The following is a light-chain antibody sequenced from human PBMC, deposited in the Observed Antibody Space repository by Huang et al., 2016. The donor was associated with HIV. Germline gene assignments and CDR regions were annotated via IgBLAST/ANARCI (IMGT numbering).Light chain of an antibody. CDR3: QQYNNWPIT. Sequence: VMTQSPATLSVSPGERATLSCRASQRVNNNLAWFQQNPGQAPRLLIYGASTRATGIPARFSGSGSGTEFTLTISSLQSVDLAVYYCQQYNNWPITFGPGTKVDVK. J-gene: IGKJ3*01. CDR1: QRVNNN. V-gene: IGKV3-15*01. CDR2: GAS.